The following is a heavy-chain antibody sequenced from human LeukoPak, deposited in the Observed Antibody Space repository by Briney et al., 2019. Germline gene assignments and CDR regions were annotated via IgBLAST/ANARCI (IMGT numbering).Heavy chain of an antibody. J-gene: IGHJ6*03. CDR1: GVSISSHY. D-gene: IGHD3-3*01. Sequence: SQTLSLTCTVSGVSISSHYWSWIRQPPGKGLGWSGDIYYSVSTNYNTSLKSRVTISLDTCKNQFSLKLSSLTAADTAVYYCARVYYDFWSGYLIKNYYYYMDVWGKGTTVTVSS. CDR3: ARVYYDFWSGYLIKNYYYYMDV. CDR2: IYYSVST. V-gene: IGHV4-59*11.